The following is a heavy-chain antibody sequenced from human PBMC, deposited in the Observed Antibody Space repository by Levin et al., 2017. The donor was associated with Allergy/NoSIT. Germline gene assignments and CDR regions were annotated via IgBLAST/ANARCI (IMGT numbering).Heavy chain of an antibody. CDR1: GFPFSTYG. Sequence: PGGSLRLSCATSGFPFSTYGMAWVRQAPGKGLEWVASITSTRKYIHYADSVKGRFTISRDKANNSLSLQMNRLRGEDTAVYYCARAAGAAGRGGMDVWGQGTTVTVSS. D-gene: IGHD6-13*01. V-gene: IGHV3-21*01. CDR3: ARAAGAAGRGGMDV. J-gene: IGHJ6*02. CDR2: ITSTRKYI.